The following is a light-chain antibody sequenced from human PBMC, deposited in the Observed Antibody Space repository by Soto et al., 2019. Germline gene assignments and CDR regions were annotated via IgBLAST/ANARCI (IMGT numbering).Light chain of an antibody. CDR3: TSYAGSNNVV. CDR1: SSDVGGYNY. V-gene: IGLV2-8*01. CDR2: EVN. J-gene: IGLJ2*01. Sequence: QSALTQPPSASGSPGQSVTISCTGTSSDVGGYNYVSWYQQHPGKAPKLMICEVNKRPSGVPDRFSGSKSGNTASLTVSGLQAEDEADYSCTSYAGSNNVVFGGGTKLTVL.